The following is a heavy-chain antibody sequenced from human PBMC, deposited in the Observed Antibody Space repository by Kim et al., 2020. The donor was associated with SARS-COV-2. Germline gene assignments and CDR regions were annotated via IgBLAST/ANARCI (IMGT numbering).Heavy chain of an antibody. J-gene: IGHJ4*02. CDR3: TTAGRRGLLALNY. V-gene: IGHV3-15*01. CDR2: IKMKADGETT. D-gene: IGHD3-10*01. CDR1: GFSFSLAW. Sequence: GGSLRLYCAASGFSFSLAWMNWVRQAPGRGLEWVGRIKMKADGETTDYAVPVKDRFVISRDDSENTLYLQMNSLKTEDTAVYFCTTAGRRGLLALNYWGQGTLVTVSS.